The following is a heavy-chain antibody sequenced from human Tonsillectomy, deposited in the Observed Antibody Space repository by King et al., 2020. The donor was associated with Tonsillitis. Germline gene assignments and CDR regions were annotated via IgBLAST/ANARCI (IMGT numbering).Heavy chain of an antibody. V-gene: IGHV3-66*01. CDR2: IHSGGSP. CDR3: ASSDDFGDSPDY. Sequence: QLVQSGGGLVQPGGSLRLSCAASGVSVSSNYMNWVRQAPGKGLEWVSVIHSGGSPYYADSVKGRFTISRDNFKNTLYLQMSSLRAEDTAVYYCASSDDFGDSPDYWRQGTLVTVSS. CDR1: GVSVSSNY. J-gene: IGHJ4*02. D-gene: IGHD4-17*01.